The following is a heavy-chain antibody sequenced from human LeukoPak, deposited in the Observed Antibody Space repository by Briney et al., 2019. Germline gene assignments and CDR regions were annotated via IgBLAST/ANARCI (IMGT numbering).Heavy chain of an antibody. D-gene: IGHD4-23*01. CDR1: GGTFTRPP. Sequence: SENLSSAGPGGTFTRPPNSWDRPAPGQGNEGKGGIIPIFGTANYAQKFQGRVTITADESTSTAYMELSSLRSEDTAVYYCARGMTTVVTPSYYYYYMDVWGKGITVTVSS. J-gene: IGHJ6*03. CDR2: IIPIFGTA. V-gene: IGHV1-69*01. CDR3: ARGMTTVVTPSYYYYYMDV.